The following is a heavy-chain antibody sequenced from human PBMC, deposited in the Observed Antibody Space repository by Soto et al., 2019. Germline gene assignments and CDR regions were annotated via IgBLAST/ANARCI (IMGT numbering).Heavy chain of an antibody. CDR1: GGSISSGGYY. V-gene: IGHV4-31*03. D-gene: IGHD1-7*01. J-gene: IGHJ4*02. Sequence: SETLSLTCTVSGGSISSGGYYWSWIRQHPGKGLEWIGYIYYSGSTYYNPSLKSRVTISVDTSKNQFSLKLSSVTAADTAVYYCARHNWNYQVLDYWGQGTLVTVS. CDR2: IYYSGST. CDR3: ARHNWNYQVLDY.